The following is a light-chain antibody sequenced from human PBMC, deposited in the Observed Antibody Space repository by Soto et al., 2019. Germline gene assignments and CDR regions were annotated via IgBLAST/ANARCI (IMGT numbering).Light chain of an antibody. Sequence: DIQLTQSPSFLSASVGDRVTITCRASQGISSYLAWYQQKPGKAPKLLIYAASTLQSGVPSRFSGSGSGTEVTLTSSSLQPEDFATYYCQQLNSYPHITFGPGTKVDIK. V-gene: IGKV1-9*01. CDR1: QGISSY. CDR2: AAS. CDR3: QQLNSYPHIT. J-gene: IGKJ3*01.